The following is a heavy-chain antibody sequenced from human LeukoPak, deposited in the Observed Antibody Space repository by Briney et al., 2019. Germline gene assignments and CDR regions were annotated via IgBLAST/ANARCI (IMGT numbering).Heavy chain of an antibody. V-gene: IGHV4-38-2*02. D-gene: IGHD3-22*01. CDR3: ARGGGYYYDSSGYYNGPLDY. CDR1: GYSISSGYY. Sequence: SETLSLTCTVSGYSISSGYYWGWIRQPPGKGLEWIGSIYHSGSTYYNPSLKSRVTISVDTSKNQFSLKLSSVTAADTAVYYCARGGGYYYDSSGYYNGPLDYWGQGTLVTVSS. CDR2: IYHSGST. J-gene: IGHJ4*02.